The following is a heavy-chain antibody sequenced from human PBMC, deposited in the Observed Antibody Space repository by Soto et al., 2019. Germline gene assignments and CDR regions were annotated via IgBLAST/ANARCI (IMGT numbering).Heavy chain of an antibody. CDR3: TGYCSSTSCYIDYYYYYGMDV. D-gene: IGHD2-2*02. V-gene: IGHV3-23*01. J-gene: IGHJ6*02. CDR1: GFTFSSYA. Sequence: EVQLLESGGGLVQPGGSLRLSCAASGFTFSSYAMSWVRQAPGKGLEWVSAISGSGGSTYYADSVKGRFTISRDNSKNTLDLQMNSLRAEDTAVYYATGYCSSTSCYIDYYYYYGMDVWGQGTTVTVSS. CDR2: ISGSGGST.